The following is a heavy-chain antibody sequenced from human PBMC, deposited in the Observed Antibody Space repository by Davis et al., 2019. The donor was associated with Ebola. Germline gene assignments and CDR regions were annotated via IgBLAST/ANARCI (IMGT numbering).Heavy chain of an antibody. CDR2: INHSGST. J-gene: IGHJ4*02. CDR3: AGGEGY. D-gene: IGHD7-27*01. V-gene: IGHV4-34*01. CDR1: GGSFSGYY. Sequence: MPSETLSLTCAVYGGSFSGYYWSWIRQPPGRGLEWIGEINHSGSTYYNPSLKSRVTISVDKSKNQFSLKLSSVTAADTAVYYCAGGEGYWGQGTLVTVSS.